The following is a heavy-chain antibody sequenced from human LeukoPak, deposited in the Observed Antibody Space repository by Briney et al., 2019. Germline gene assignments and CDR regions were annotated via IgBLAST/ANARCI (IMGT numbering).Heavy chain of an antibody. V-gene: IGHV4-34*01. CDR1: GGSFSDYY. D-gene: IGHD4-23*01. Sequence: SETLSLTCAVYGGSFSDYYWSWIRQPPGKGLEWIGEINHSGSTNYNPSLKSRVTISVDTSKNQFSLKLSSVTAADTAVYYCAAIYGGIDYWGQGTLVTVSS. CDR2: INHSGST. CDR3: AAIYGGIDY. J-gene: IGHJ4*02.